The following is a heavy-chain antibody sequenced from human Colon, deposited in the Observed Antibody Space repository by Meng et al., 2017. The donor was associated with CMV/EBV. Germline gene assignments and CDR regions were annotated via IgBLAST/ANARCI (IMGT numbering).Heavy chain of an antibody. D-gene: IGHD5/OR15-5a*01. J-gene: IGHJ4*02. Sequence: KTSGYPFTIHYIHWVRQAPGRGLEWMGWMNPNSGDTNYAQKFQDRVKMTRDTTVNTAYLDLTSLTSADTAVYYCATLSIYDSTMSDFWGQGTLVTVSS. CDR1: GYPFTIHY. CDR3: ATLSIYDSTMSDF. V-gene: IGHV1-2*02. CDR2: MNPNSGDT.